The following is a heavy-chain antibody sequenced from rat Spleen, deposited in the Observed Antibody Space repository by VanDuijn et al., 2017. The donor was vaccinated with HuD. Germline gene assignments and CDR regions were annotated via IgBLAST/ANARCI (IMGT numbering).Heavy chain of an antibody. CDR3: ARGTYFRH. CDR2: ISSGAGNT. CDR1: GFTFSKYG. J-gene: IGHJ2*01. Sequence: EVQLVESGGGLVQPGNSLKLSCAASGFTFSKYGMAWVRQAPTKDLEWVASISSGAGNTYYRDSVKGRFPISRDNAKNTLYLQMDSLRSEDTATYYCARGTYFRHWGQGVMVTVSS. V-gene: IGHV5S13*01. D-gene: IGHD4-6*01.